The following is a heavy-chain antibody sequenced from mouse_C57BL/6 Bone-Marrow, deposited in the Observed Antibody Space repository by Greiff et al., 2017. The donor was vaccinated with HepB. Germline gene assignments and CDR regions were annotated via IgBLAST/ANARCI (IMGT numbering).Heavy chain of an antibody. CDR1: GYTFTSYW. CDR2: IDPSDSET. J-gene: IGHJ2*01. Sequence: QVQLQQPGAELVRPGSSVKLSCKASGYTFTSYWIHWVKQRPIQGLEWIGNIDPSDSETNYNQKFKDKATLTVDKSSSTAYMQLSSLTSEYSAVYFCGRGLDYFDYWGPGPTLSVSS. CDR3: GRGLDYFDY. D-gene: IGHD3-3*01. V-gene: IGHV1-52*01.